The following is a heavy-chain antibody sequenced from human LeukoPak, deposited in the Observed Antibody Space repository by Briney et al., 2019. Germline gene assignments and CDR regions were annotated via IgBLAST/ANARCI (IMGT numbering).Heavy chain of an antibody. CDR3: ARGHYCSGGSCYYHYFDN. CDR2: INTDEITT. J-gene: IGHJ4*02. CDR1: VFTFSNFR. Sequence: GGSLRLSCAASVFTFSNFRMHWVRQAPGKGLVWVSRINTDEITTSYADSVKGRFTISRDNAKNTLYLQMDSLRVEDTAVYYCARGHYCSGGSCYYHYFDNWGQGTLVTVSP. V-gene: IGHV3-74*01. D-gene: IGHD2-15*01.